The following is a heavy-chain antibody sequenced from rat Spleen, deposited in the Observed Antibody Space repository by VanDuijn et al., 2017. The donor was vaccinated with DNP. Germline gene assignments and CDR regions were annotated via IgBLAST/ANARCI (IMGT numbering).Heavy chain of an antibody. CDR2: ISSSGVST. D-gene: IGHD1-11*01. V-gene: IGHV5-20*01. CDR3: TTESYGGPLFAY. J-gene: IGHJ2*01. Sequence: EVQLVESGGGLVQPGRSLRLSCATSGFTFGDYHMAWVRQAPTKGLEWVATISSSGVSTYYRDSVKGRFTISRDNAKSSLYLQMDSLRSEDTATYYCTTESYGGPLFAYWGQGVMVTVSS. CDR1: GFTFGDYH.